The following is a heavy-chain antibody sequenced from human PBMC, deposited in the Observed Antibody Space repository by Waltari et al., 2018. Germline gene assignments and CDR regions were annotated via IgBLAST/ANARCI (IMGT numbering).Heavy chain of an antibody. CDR1: GGTFSSYA. CDR2: IIPFFGTA. D-gene: IGHD3-9*01. V-gene: IGHV1-69*01. J-gene: IGHJ4*02. Sequence: QVQLVQSGAEVKKPGSSVKVSCKASGGTFSSYAISWVRQAPGQGLEWMGGIIPFFGTANCARKFRGRVTITADESRSTAYMELGSLGSGDTAVYYCARGDYDILTGYWAGFDYWGQGTLVTVSS. CDR3: ARGDYDILTGYWAGFDY.